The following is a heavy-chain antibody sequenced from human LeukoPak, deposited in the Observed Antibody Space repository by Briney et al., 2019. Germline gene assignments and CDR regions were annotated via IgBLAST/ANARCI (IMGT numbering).Heavy chain of an antibody. D-gene: IGHD6-19*01. CDR1: GGSISSSSYY. CDR2: IYYSGST. J-gene: IGHJ5*02. CDR3: ARHAVPNSSENWFDP. Sequence: RSSETLSLTCTVSGGSISSSSYYWGWIRQPPGKGLEWIGSIYYSGSTYYNPSLKSRVTISVDTSKNQFSLKLSPVTAADTAVYYCARHAVPNSSENWFDPWGQGTLVTVSS. V-gene: IGHV4-39*01.